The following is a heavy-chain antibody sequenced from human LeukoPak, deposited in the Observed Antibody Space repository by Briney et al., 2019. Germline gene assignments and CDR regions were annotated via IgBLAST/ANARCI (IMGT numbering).Heavy chain of an antibody. Sequence: GGSLRLSCAASGFTFSSYWMHWVRQAPGKGLVWISRINSDGSSTIYADSVKGRFTISRDNSKNTLYLQMNSLRAEDTAVYYCAKDSLEVVPAAIGGGYFQHWGQGTLVTVSS. CDR3: AKDSLEVVPAAIGGGYFQH. CDR1: GFTFSSYW. V-gene: IGHV3-74*01. J-gene: IGHJ1*01. D-gene: IGHD2-2*02. CDR2: INSDGSST.